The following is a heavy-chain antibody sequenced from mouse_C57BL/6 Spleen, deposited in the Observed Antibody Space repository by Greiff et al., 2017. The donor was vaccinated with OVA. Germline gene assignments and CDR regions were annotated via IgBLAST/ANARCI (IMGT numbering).Heavy chain of an antibody. CDR2: LSSGSSTI. J-gene: IGHJ2*01. D-gene: IGHD2-1*01. CDR1: GFTFSDYG. Sequence: DVQLVESGGGLVKPGGSLKLSCAASGFTFSDYGMHWVRQAPENGLEWVAYLSSGSSTIYYADTVKGRFTISRDNAKNTLFLQMTSLRSEDTAMYYCARGRNYVFDYWGQGTTLTVSS. CDR3: ARGRNYVFDY. V-gene: IGHV5-17*01.